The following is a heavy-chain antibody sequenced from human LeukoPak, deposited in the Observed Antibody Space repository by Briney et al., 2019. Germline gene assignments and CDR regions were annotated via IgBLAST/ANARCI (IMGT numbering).Heavy chain of an antibody. J-gene: IGHJ4*02. V-gene: IGHV4-39*01. Sequence: SETLSLTCTVSGGSISSSSAYWGWIRQPPGKGLEWIGSIYYSKNTYYNRSLKSRVTISADTSKNQFSLTLGSVSATDTAVYYCVSPRGFSYGYFDYWGQRTLVTVSS. D-gene: IGHD5-18*01. CDR2: IYYSKNT. CDR3: VSPRGFSYGYFDY. CDR1: GGSISSSSAY.